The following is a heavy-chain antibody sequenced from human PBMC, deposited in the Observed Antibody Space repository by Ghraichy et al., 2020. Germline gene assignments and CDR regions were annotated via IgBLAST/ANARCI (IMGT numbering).Heavy chain of an antibody. CDR2: IDWDDDK. V-gene: IGHV2-70*17. J-gene: IGHJ4*02. D-gene: IGHD2-2*01. Sequence: SGPTPVKPTQTLTLTCTFSGFSFRTSGMCVSWVRQPPGKALEWLAHIDWDDDKFYSTSLTTRLTISKDTSKNQVVLTMTNMDPVDTATYYCARLQYCSTTSCYYFDYWGQGTPVTVSS. CDR3: ARLQYCSTTSCYYFDY. CDR1: GFSFRTSGMC.